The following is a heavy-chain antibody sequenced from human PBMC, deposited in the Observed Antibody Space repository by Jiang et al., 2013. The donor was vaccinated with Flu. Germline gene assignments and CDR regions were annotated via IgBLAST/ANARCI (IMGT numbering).Heavy chain of an antibody. Sequence: WGWIRQSPGNGLEWIAYIYYTGTTFYNLPFKSRVTISVDTTKNQFYLKMKSLTAADTALYYCARWWGGDDPRAPLDYWGQGILVTVSS. D-gene: IGHD5-12*01. CDR2: IYYTGTT. V-gene: IGHV4-59*13. CDR3: ARWWGGDDPRAPLDY. J-gene: IGHJ4*02.